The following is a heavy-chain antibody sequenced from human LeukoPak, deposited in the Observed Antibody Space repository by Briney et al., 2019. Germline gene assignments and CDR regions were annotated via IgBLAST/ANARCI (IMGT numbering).Heavy chain of an antibody. D-gene: IGHD5-12*01. J-gene: IGHJ4*02. CDR1: GFTFSSYA. Sequence: GGSLRLSCAASGFTFSSYAMSWVRQAPGKGLEWVSAISGSGGSTYYADSAKGRFTISRDNSKNTLYLQMNSLRAEDTAVYYCANHIVATMVPFDYWGQGTLVTVSS. CDR2: ISGSGGST. V-gene: IGHV3-23*01. CDR3: ANHIVATMVPFDY.